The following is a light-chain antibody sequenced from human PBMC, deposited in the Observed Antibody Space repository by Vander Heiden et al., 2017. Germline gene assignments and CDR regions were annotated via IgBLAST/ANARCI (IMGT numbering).Light chain of an antibody. CDR2: EVS. CDR3: SSYAGSNNVV. V-gene: IGLV2-8*01. J-gene: IGLJ2*01. Sequence: QSALTQPPPAPGSPGQSVTISCTGTSSDVGGYNYVSWYQQHPGKAPKLMIYEVSKRPSGVPDRFSGSKSGNTASLTVSGLQAEDEADYYCSSYAGSNNVVFGGGTKLTVL. CDR1: SSDVGGYNY.